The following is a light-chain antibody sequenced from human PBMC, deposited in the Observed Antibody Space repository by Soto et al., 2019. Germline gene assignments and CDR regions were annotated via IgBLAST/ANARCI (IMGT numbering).Light chain of an antibody. Sequence: QSVLTQPASVSGSPGQSITISCTGTSSDVGSYNYVSWYQQHPGKAPKLMIYEVSNRPSGVSNRFSGSKSGNTASLTISGLQAEDEADYYCSSYTSSITYVFGTGTKVTV. J-gene: IGLJ1*01. CDR3: SSYTSSITYV. V-gene: IGLV2-14*01. CDR1: SSDVGSYNY. CDR2: EVS.